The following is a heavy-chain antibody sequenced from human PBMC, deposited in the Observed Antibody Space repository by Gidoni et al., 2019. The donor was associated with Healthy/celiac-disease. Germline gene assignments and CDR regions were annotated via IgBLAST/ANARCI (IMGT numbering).Heavy chain of an antibody. V-gene: IGHV3-53*01. J-gene: IGHJ6*02. CDR2: IYSGGST. CDR1: GFTVSSNY. Sequence: EVQLVESGGGLIQPGGSLRLSCAASGFTVSSNYMSWVRQAPGKGLAWVSVIYSGGSTYYADAVKGRFTISRDNSKNTLYLQMNSLRAEDTAVYYCARGGDCSGGSCYPYYYYGMDVWGQGTTVTVSS. CDR3: ARGGDCSGGSCYPYYYYGMDV. D-gene: IGHD2-15*01.